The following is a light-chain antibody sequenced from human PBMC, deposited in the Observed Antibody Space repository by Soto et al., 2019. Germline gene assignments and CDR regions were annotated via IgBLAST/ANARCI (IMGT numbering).Light chain of an antibody. J-gene: IGKJ4*01. CDR2: DAS. Sequence: DLQMTQSPSSLSASVGDRVTITCQASQDITNYLNWYQQKPGKAPRLLIYDASNLETGVPSRFSGRGSGTDFTFTISSLQPEDIATYYCQHYDDVLVTFGGGTKVEI. V-gene: IGKV1-33*01. CDR1: QDITNY. CDR3: QHYDDVLVT.